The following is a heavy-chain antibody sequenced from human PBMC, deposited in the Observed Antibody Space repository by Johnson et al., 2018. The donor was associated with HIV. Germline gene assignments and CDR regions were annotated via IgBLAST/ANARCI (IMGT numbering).Heavy chain of an antibody. D-gene: IGHD3-3*01. J-gene: IGHJ3*02. CDR3: AKEGNYNFWSGYHHDAFDI. Sequence: QVQLVESGGGLVQPGGSLRLSCAASGFTFSCYDVHWVRQAPGKGLAWVAVISYDGSNKYYAEAVKGRFTIPRDNSKNTLYLQMNSLRAEDTAVYYCAKEGNYNFWSGYHHDAFDIWGQGTMVTVSS. V-gene: IGHV3-30*18. CDR1: GFTFSCYD. CDR2: ISYDGSNK.